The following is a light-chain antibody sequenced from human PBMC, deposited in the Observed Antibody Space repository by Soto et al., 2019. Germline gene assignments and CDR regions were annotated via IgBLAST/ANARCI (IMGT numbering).Light chain of an antibody. V-gene: IGKV1-5*03. J-gene: IGKJ2*01. CDR3: QHLVS. Sequence: DLQLTQSPSALSASVGDRVTVTCRASQSISSWLAWYQQKPGKAPKLLIHKASNLQIGVPSRFNGSGSGTEFTLTISSLQPDDFATYYCQHLVSFGQGTKLEIK. CDR2: KAS. CDR1: QSISSW.